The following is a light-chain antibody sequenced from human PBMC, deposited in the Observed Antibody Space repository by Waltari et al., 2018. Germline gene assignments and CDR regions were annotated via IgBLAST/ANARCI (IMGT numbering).Light chain of an antibody. CDR1: QDITSY. CDR3: QLSYTTPHT. J-gene: IGKJ2*01. V-gene: IGKV1-39*01. CDR2: FGS. Sequence: DIPMTQSPSPLSTSVGDRVTISCRASQDITSYLNWYQQKAGKAPKLLITFGSTLQSGVSSRFSGSVSGTDFTLTITNVQPEDSAYYYCQLSYTTPHTFGQGTKVEIK.